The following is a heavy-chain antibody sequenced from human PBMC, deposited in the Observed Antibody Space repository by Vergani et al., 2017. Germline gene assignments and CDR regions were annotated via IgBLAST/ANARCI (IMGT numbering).Heavy chain of an antibody. V-gene: IGHV1-2*02. CDR2: INPNSGYT. CDR3: ARGYHYDNSGYRNVLDI. J-gene: IGHJ3*02. CDR1: GDIFTGYN. D-gene: IGHD3-22*01. Sequence: QVQQVQSGAEVKKPGASVKVSCKASGDIFTGYNMHWVRQAPGQGLEWMGWINPNSGYTKYAQKFQGTVTMTRETSIKKAYMELSRLRSDDTDVYYCARGYHYDNSGYRNVLDIWGQGTMVTVSS.